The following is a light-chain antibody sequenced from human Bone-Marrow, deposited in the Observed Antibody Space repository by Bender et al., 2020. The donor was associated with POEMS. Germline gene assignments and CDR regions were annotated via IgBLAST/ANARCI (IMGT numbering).Light chain of an antibody. CDR3: QAWDTYSVI. CDR2: LDT. V-gene: IGLV3-1*01. CDR1: DLGDKY. Sequence: SYEVTQPPSVSVSPGQTASITCSGDDLGDKYVAWYQQKPGQSPVLVIYLDTKRPSGIPERFSGSNSGNTATLTIRGTQAMDEADYYCQAWDTYSVIFGGGTKLTVL. J-gene: IGLJ2*01.